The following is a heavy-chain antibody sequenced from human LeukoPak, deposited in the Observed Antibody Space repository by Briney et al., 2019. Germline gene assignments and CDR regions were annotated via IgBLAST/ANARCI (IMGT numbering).Heavy chain of an antibody. CDR2: IRYDGSNK. CDR3: AKGPFDP. J-gene: IGHJ5*02. Sequence: PGGSLRLSCAASGFTFSNAWMNWVRQAPGKGLEWVAFIRYDGSNKYYADSVKGRFAISRDNSKNTLYLQMNSLRAEDTAVYYCAKGPFDPWGQGTLVTVSS. V-gene: IGHV3-30*02. CDR1: GFTFSNAW.